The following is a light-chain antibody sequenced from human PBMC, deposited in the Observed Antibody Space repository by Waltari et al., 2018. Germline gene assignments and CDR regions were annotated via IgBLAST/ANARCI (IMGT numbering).Light chain of an antibody. CDR2: WAS. CDR1: QSLFYTSNHKNY. CDR3: QQYSSWT. J-gene: IGKJ1*01. V-gene: IGKV4-1*01. Sequence: DIVLTQSPESLAVSLGERATINCKSSQSLFYTSNHKNYLAWFQQKPGQPPRLLIFWASTRESGVPDRFSAGGSGTDFALTISSLQAEDVAVYYCQQYSSWTFGQGTRVDIK.